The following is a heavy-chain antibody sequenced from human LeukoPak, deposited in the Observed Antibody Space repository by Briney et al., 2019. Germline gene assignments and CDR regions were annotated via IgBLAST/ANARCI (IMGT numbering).Heavy chain of an antibody. D-gene: IGHD6-25*01. V-gene: IGHV4-59*01. CDR1: GXSISSYY. CDR2: IYYSGST. Sequence: SETLSLTCTVSGXSISSYYWSWIRQPPDEGLEWIGNIYYSGSTNYNPSLKSRVTISVDTSKNQFSLRLSSVTAADTAVYYCARPYSSGWRGAFDIWGQGTMVTVSS. J-gene: IGHJ3*02. CDR3: ARPYSSGWRGAFDI.